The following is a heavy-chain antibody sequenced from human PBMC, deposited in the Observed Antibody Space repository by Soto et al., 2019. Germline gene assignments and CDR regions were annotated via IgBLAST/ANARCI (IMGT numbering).Heavy chain of an antibody. Sequence: SVKVSCKASGGTFSSYAISWVRQAPGQGLEWMGGIIPIFGTANYAQKFQGRVTITADESTSTAYMELSSLRSEDTAVYYCAKMVRGVIYYYYGMDVWGQGTTVTVSS. CDR1: GGTFSSYA. CDR3: AKMVRGVIYYYYGMDV. D-gene: IGHD3-10*01. CDR2: IIPIFGTA. V-gene: IGHV1-69*13. J-gene: IGHJ6*02.